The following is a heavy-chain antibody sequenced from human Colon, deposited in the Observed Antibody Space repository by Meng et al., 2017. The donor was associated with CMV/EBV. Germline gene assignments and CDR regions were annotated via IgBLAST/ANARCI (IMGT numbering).Heavy chain of an antibody. J-gene: IGHJ4*02. D-gene: IGHD5-18*01. CDR3: ARPPLGIQIWLFLEL. CDR1: GFTFSSYS. Sequence: GESLKISCAASGFTFSSYSMSWVRQAPGKGLEWVSFISGSGATTDYADSVTGRFTISRDNAKNTLYLEMTSLRADDTAVYYCARPPLGIQIWLFLELWGQGTLVTVSS. V-gene: IGHV3-23*01. CDR2: ISGSGATT.